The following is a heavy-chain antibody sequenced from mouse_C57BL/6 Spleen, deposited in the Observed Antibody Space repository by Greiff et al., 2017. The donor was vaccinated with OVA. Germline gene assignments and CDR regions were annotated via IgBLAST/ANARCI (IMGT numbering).Heavy chain of an antibody. J-gene: IGHJ3*01. CDR3: ARRGYSNYRAY. V-gene: IGHV1-50*01. Sequence: QVQLQQPGAELVKPGASVKLSCKASGYTFTSYWMQWVKQRPGQGLEWIGEIDPSDSYTNYNQQFKGKATLTVDTSSSTAYMQLSSLTSEDSAVYYCARRGYSNYRAYWGQGTLVTVSA. CDR2: IDPSDSYT. CDR1: GYTFTSYW. D-gene: IGHD2-5*01.